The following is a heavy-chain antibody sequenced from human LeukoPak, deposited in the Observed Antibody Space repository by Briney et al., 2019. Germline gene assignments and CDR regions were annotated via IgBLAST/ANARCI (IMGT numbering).Heavy chain of an antibody. CDR2: IKQDGSEK. Sequence: PGGSLRLSCAASGFTFSSYWMSWVRQAPGKGLEWVANIKQDGSEKYYVDSVKGRFTISRDNAKNSLYLQMNSLRAEDTALYYCARELIRQTNLDYWSQGTLVTVSS. CDR1: GFTFSSYW. CDR3: ARELIRQTNLDY. J-gene: IGHJ4*02. V-gene: IGHV3-7*03.